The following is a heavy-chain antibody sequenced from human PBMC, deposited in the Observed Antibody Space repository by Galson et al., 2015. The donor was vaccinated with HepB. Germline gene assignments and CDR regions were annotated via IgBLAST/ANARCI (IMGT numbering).Heavy chain of an antibody. CDR1: GFTFSSYA. J-gene: IGHJ4*02. CDR2: ISYDGSNK. CDR3: AGEGQSRGGPHYFDY. V-gene: IGHV3-30*14. D-gene: IGHD6-19*01. Sequence: SLRLSCAASGFTFSSYAMHWVRQAPGKGLEWVAVISYDGSNKYYADSVKGRFTISRDNSKNTLYLQMNSLRAEDTAVYYCAGEGQSRGGPHYFDYWGQGTLVTVAS.